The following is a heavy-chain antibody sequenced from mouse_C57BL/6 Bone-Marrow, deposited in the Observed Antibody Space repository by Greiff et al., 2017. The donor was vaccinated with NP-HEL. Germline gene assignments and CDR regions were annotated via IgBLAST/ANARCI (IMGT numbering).Heavy chain of an antibody. V-gene: IGHV1-9*01. CDR3: ARDYYGSSYFDY. CDR2: ILPGSGNT. CDR1: GYTFTGNW. Sequence: QVQLQQSGAELMKPGASVKLSCKATGYTFTGNWIEWVKQRPGHGLEWIGEILPGSGNTYYKERFKGKATFTADTSSNTAYMQLSSLTTEDSAIYYCARDYYGSSYFDYWGQGTTLTVSS. D-gene: IGHD1-1*01. J-gene: IGHJ2*01.